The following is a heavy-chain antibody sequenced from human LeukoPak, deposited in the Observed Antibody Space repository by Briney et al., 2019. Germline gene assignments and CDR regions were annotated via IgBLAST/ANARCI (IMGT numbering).Heavy chain of an antibody. CDR1: GYTFTGYY. Sequence: GASVKVSCKASGYTFTGYYMHWVRQAPGQGLEWMGWMNPNSGNTGYAQKFQGRVTMTRNTSISTAYMELSSLRSEDTAVYYCARARRSITMVRGVTLPRYYFDYWGQGTLVTVSS. J-gene: IGHJ4*02. V-gene: IGHV1-8*02. CDR3: ARARRSITMVRGVTLPRYYFDY. D-gene: IGHD3-10*01. CDR2: MNPNSGNT.